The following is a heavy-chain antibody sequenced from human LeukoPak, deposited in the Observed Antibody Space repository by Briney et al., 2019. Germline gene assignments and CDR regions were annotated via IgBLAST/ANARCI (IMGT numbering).Heavy chain of an antibody. CDR3: ARDGDRRQESDHSLKY. J-gene: IGHJ4*02. CDR2: ISYDGNNE. Sequence: GSLRLSCAASGFPFSSYAMHWVRQAPGKGLDWLTVISYDGNNEYYAASVKGRFTISRDDSKNTLFLQMNSLRADDTAFYYCARDGDRRQESDHSLKYWGQGTLVTVSS. V-gene: IGHV3-30*04. D-gene: IGHD3-10*01. CDR1: GFPFSSYA.